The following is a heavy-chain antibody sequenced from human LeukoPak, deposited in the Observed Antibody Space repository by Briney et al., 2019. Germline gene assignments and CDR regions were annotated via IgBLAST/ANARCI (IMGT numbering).Heavy chain of an antibody. CDR3: ARDRVGYCSGGSCYSSNWFDP. V-gene: IGHV4-4*07. Sequence: SETLSLTCTVSGGSISSYYWSWIRQPAGKGLEWIGRIYTRGSTNYNPSLKSRVTMSVDTSKNQFSLKLSSVTAADTAVYYCARDRVGYCSGGSCYSSNWFDPWGQGTLVTVSS. J-gene: IGHJ5*02. D-gene: IGHD2-15*01. CDR2: IYTRGST. CDR1: GGSISSYY.